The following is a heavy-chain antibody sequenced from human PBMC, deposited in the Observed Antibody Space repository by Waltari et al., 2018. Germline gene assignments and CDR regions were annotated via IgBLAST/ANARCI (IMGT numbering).Heavy chain of an antibody. Sequence: QVQLVQSGAGVKKPGSSVKVSCKASGGTFSSYAISWVRRAPGQGLEWMGGIIPIFGTANYAQKFQGRVTITTDESTSTAYMELSSLRSEDTAVYYCARAIAAAGGSDWFDPWGQGTLVTVSS. J-gene: IGHJ5*02. D-gene: IGHD6-13*01. CDR2: IIPIFGTA. V-gene: IGHV1-69*05. CDR1: GGTFSSYA. CDR3: ARAIAAAGGSDWFDP.